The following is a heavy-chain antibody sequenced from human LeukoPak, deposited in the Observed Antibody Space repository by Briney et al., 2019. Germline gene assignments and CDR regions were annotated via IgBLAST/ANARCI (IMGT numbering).Heavy chain of an antibody. CDR1: GFTFGDYA. Sequence: GGSLRLSCTGSGFTFGDYAMTWVRQVPGKGLEWVGFIRSQIYGGTPEYAASVKGRFTISRDDSEGVAYLQMNSLKTEGTAVYYCTRDQTPYYWGQGTLVTVSS. J-gene: IGHJ4*02. V-gene: IGHV3-49*04. CDR2: IRSQIYGGTP. CDR3: TRDQTPYY.